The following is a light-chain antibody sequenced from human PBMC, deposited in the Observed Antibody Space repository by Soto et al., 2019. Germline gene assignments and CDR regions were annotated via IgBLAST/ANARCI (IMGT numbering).Light chain of an antibody. CDR2: EVT. Sequence: QSALTQPASVSGSPGQSITISCTGTSSDVGGYNYVSWYQQHPGKAPKLIIYEVTHRPSGVSSRFYGSRSGNTASLTISGLQAEDEADYYCCSYAGSATYVFGTGTKLTVL. J-gene: IGLJ1*01. V-gene: IGLV2-23*02. CDR3: CSYAGSATYV. CDR1: SSDVGGYNY.